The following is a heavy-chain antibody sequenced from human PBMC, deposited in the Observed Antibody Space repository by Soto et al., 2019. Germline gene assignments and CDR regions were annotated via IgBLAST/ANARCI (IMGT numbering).Heavy chain of an antibody. CDR2: ISYDGSNK. CDR3: AKGSVAVAGVDY. CDR1: GFTFSSYG. D-gene: IGHD6-19*01. Sequence: PGGSLRLSCAASGFTFSSYGMHWVRQAPGKGLEWVAVISYDGSNKYYADSVKGRFTISRDNSKNTLYLQMNSLRAEDTAVYYCAKGSVAVAGVDYWGQGTLVTVSS. V-gene: IGHV3-30*18. J-gene: IGHJ4*02.